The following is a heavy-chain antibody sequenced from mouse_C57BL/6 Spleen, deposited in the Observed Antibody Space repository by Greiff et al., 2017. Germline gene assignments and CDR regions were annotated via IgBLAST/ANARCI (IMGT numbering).Heavy chain of an antibody. CDR2: IDPSDSYT. Sequence: QVQLQQPGAELVMPGASVKLSCKASGYTFTSYWMHWVKQRPGQGLEWIGEIDPSDSYTNYNQKFKGKSTLTLDKSSSTAYMQLSSLTSEDSAVYYCASGATVDYYAMDYWGQGTSVTVSS. J-gene: IGHJ4*01. D-gene: IGHD1-1*01. V-gene: IGHV1-69*01. CDR3: ASGATVDYYAMDY. CDR1: GYTFTSYW.